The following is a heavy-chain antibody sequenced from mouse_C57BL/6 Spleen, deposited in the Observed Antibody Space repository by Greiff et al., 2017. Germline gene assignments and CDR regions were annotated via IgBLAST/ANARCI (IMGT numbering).Heavy chain of an antibody. CDR2: IYPGDGDT. CDR3: ARSGAYYSNYYDY. V-gene: IGHV1-82*01. D-gene: IGHD2-5*01. Sequence: LEESGPELVKPGASVKISCKASGYAFSSSWMNWVKQRPGKGLEWIGRIYPGDGDTNYNGKFKGKATLTADKSSSTAYMQLSSLTSEDSAVYFCARSGAYYSNYYDYWGQGTTLTVSS. J-gene: IGHJ2*01. CDR1: GYAFSSSW.